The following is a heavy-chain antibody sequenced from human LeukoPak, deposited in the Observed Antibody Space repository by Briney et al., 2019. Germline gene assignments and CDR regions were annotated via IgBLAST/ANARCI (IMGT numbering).Heavy chain of an antibody. D-gene: IGHD3-3*01. CDR2: IYYSGST. J-gene: IGHJ6*03. V-gene: IGHV4-59*01. Sequence: SETLSLTYTVSGGSISSYYWSWIRQPPGKGLEWIGYIYYSGSTNYNPSLKSRVTISVDTSKNQFSLKLSSVTAADTAVYYCARQGSAVTIFGVVNVYMDVWGKGTTVTVSS. CDR3: ARQGSAVTIFGVVNVYMDV. CDR1: GGSISSYY.